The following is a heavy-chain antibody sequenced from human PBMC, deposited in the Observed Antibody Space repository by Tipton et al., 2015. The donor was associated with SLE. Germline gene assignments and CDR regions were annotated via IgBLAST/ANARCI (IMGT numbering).Heavy chain of an antibody. CDR2: INHSGST. CDR3: ARRGYDIPYYYYMDV. J-gene: IGHJ6*03. V-gene: IGHV4-39*07. D-gene: IGHD3-9*01. CDR1: GGSISTGGDS. Sequence: LRLSCTVSGGSISTGGDSWGWIRQTPGKGLEWIGEINHSGSTNYNPSLKSRVTISVDTSKNQFSLKLSSVTAADTAVYYCARRGYDIPYYYYMDVWGKGTTVTVSS.